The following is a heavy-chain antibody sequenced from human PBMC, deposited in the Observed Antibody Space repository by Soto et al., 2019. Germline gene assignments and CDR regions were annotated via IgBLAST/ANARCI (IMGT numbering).Heavy chain of an antibody. CDR3: AREGLTGTIGLYYYYGMDV. J-gene: IGHJ6*02. CDR2: IYYSGST. V-gene: IGHV4-59*01. CDR1: GGSISSYY. D-gene: IGHD1-7*01. Sequence: QVQLQESGPGLVKPSETLSLTCTVSGGSISSYYWSWIRQPPGKGLEWIGYIYYSGSTNYNPSLKSRGTISVDTSKNQCSRKLSSGTAADTAVYYCAREGLTGTIGLYYYYGMDVWGQGTTVTVSS.